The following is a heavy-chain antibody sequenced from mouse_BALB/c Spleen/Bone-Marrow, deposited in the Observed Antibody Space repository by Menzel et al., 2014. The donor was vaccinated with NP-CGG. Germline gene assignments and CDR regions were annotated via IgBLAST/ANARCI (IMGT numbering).Heavy chain of an antibody. CDR3: ARHAYYDQTEFLFVS. CDR2: ISGGGSYT. V-gene: IGHV5-9-2*01. J-gene: IGHJ3*01. D-gene: IGHD2-4*01. CDR1: GFSYKSYG. Sequence: LVVSGESTRKSGGSRKVSRAASGFSYKSYGMSWVRQTPEKRLAWVATISGGGSYTFYPAREKGGFTHSRDNAKNNLCLQLSRLRSEDTALYYCARHAYYDQTEFLFVSWGQETFVPVSP.